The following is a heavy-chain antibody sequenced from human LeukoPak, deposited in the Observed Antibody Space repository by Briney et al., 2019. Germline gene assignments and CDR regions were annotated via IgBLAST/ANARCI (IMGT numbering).Heavy chain of an antibody. D-gene: IGHD5-18*01. J-gene: IGHJ6*02. CDR2: IYSGGST. V-gene: IGHV3-66*01. CDR1: GFTVSSNY. CDR3: ARDRGYSYGLYYGMDV. Sequence: PGGSLRLSCAASGFTVSSNYMSWVRQAPGKGLEWVSVIYSGGSTYYADSVKGRFTISRDNSKNTLYLQMNSLRAEDTAVYYCARDRGYSYGLYYGMDVWGQGTTVTVSS.